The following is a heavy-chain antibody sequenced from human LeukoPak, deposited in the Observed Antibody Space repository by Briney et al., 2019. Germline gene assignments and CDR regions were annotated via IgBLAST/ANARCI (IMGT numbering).Heavy chain of an antibody. J-gene: IGHJ4*02. D-gene: IGHD6-13*01. CDR1: GGSISGSTYF. V-gene: IGHV4-39*01. CDR2: IYYSGTT. Sequence: SETLSLTCTVSGGSISGSTYFWGWIRQPPGKGLEWIGSIYYSGTTYYNPALKSRVNLSVDTSKNQFSLKLSSVTAADTAVYYCARRLSSSSWYVFDYWGQGTLVTVSS. CDR3: ARRLSSSSWYVFDY.